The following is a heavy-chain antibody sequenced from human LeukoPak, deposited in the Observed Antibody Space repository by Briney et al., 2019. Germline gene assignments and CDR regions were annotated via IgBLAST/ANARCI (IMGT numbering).Heavy chain of an antibody. D-gene: IGHD4-17*01. Sequence: SLRLSCAASGFTFDDYAMHWVRQAPGKGLEWVSGISWNSGSIGYADSVKGRFTISRDNAKNSLYLQMNSLRAEDTALYYCAKSGATVPLYYFDYWGQGTLVTVSS. CDR2: ISWNSGSI. CDR3: AKSGATVPLYYFDY. J-gene: IGHJ4*02. CDR1: GFTFDDYA. V-gene: IGHV3-9*01.